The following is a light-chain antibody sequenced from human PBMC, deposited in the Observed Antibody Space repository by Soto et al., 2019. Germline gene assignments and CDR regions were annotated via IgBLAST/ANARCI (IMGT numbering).Light chain of an antibody. CDR1: SSDVGGYDY. CDR2: EVT. Sequence: QSVLTQPASVSGSPGQSIAISCTDTSSDVGGYDYVSWYQQQPDKAPKLMIYEVTKRPSGVSNRFSGSKSGNTASLTISGLQAEDEADYYCSSHTSGSTRVFGTGTQLTVL. J-gene: IGLJ1*01. V-gene: IGLV2-14*01. CDR3: SSHTSGSTRV.